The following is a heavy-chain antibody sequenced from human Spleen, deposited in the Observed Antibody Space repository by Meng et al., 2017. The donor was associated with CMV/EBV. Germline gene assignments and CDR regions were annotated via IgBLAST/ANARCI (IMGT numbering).Heavy chain of an antibody. CDR3: ARARYNSGENWFDP. CDR1: DGSISSGDLS. D-gene: IGHD1-1*01. J-gene: IGHJ5*02. CDR2: IDYSGST. Sequence: SDGSISSGDLSWSWIRQTPGRGMEYIGYIDYSGSTYYNPTRKSRLTISVDTSRNQVSLRLTSVTAADTALYYCARARYNSGENWFDPWGQGILVTVSS. V-gene: IGHV4-30-4*01.